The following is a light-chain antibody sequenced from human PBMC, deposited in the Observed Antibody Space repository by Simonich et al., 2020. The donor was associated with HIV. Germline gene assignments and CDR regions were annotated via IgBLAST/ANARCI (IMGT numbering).Light chain of an antibody. CDR1: SSDFGGYNY. J-gene: IGLJ2*01. V-gene: IGLV2-14*03. CDR2: DVR. Sequence: QSALTQPASVSGSPGQSITISCTGTSSDFGGYNYVSWYQQHPGKAPKLMIYDVRKRPSGVFNRFSGSKSGNTASLTISGLQAEDEADYYCSSYTSSSTLVFGGGTKLTVL. CDR3: SSYTSSSTLV.